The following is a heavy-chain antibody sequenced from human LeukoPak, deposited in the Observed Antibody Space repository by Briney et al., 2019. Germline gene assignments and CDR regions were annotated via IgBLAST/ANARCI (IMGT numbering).Heavy chain of an antibody. D-gene: IGHD6-6*01. V-gene: IGHV1-18*01. Sequence: PSASVEVSCKASGYTFTSYGISWVRQAPGQGLEWMGWISAYNGNTNYAQKLQGRVTMTTDTSTSTAYMELRSLRSDDTAVYYCARGSRIAARPSWFDPWGQGTLVTVSS. CDR2: ISAYNGNT. CDR3: ARGSRIAARPSWFDP. J-gene: IGHJ5*02. CDR1: GYTFTSYG.